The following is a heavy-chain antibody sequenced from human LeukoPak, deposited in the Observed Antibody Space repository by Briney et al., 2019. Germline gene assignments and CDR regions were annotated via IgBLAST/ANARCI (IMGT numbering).Heavy chain of an antibody. J-gene: IGHJ4*02. CDR3: ARLRGAQTYYPDY. CDR1: GFIFNKYG. CDR2: IWLDGSKE. V-gene: IGHV3-33*01. D-gene: IGHD2-21*01. Sequence: HPGGSLRLSCAASGFIFNKYGMHWVRQAPGKGLEWVAVIWLDGSKEYYADPVKGRFTISRDNSQNILYLQMSSLRAEDTAVYYCARLRGAQTYYPDYWGQGTLVTVSS.